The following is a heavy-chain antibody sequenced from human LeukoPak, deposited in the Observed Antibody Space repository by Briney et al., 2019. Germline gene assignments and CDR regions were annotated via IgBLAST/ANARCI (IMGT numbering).Heavy chain of an antibody. CDR3: TRRPY. CDR1: GFTLSSSE. V-gene: IGHV3-48*03. CDR2: INSNGDFK. Sequence: GGSLRLSCTASGFTLSSSEMNWVRQAPGKGLEWVSYINSNGDFKYYADSVKGRFTISRDNAKNSLYLQMNSLRAEDTAVYYCTRRPYWGRGTLVSVSS. J-gene: IGHJ4*02.